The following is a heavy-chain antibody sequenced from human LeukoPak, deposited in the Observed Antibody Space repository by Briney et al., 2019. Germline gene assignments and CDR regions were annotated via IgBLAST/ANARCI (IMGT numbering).Heavy chain of an antibody. CDR1: GGFLYNYY. CDR3: ATNRVGTYDRPFDI. CDR2: IYYNGDT. Sequence: SETLSLTCTVSGGFLYNYYWSWIRQTPGKGLEWIGYIYYNGDTKYNPSLESRVTISRDTSQGQFSLELTSVTAADTAVYHCATNRVGTYDRPFDIWGQGTMVTVSS. D-gene: IGHD1-26*01. J-gene: IGHJ3*02. V-gene: IGHV4-59*01.